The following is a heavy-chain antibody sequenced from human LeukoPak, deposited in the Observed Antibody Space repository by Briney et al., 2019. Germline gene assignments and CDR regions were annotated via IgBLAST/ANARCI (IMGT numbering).Heavy chain of an antibody. CDR3: STIAVANHDAFDI. CDR1: GFTFSSYA. CDR2: ISYDGSNR. D-gene: IGHD6-19*01. Sequence: GRSLRLSCAASGFTFSSYAMHWVRQAPGKGLEWVAVISYDGSNRYYADSVKGRFTISRDNSKNTLYLQMNSLRAEDTAVYYCSTIAVANHDAFDIWGQGTMVTVSS. J-gene: IGHJ3*02. V-gene: IGHV3-30*01.